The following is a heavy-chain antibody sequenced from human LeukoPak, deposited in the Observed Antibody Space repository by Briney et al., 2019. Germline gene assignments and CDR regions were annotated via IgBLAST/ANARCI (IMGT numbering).Heavy chain of an antibody. CDR1: GYTGISYG. D-gene: IGHD1-26*01. CDR2: ISAYNGNT. Sequence: GASVKVSCKASGYTGISYGISWGRQARGQGREGLGWISAYNGNTNYAQKLQGRVTMTIDTSTSTAYMELRSLRSDDTAVYYCARVGGAIGYWGQGTLVTVSS. J-gene: IGHJ4*02. CDR3: ARVGGAIGY. V-gene: IGHV1-18*01.